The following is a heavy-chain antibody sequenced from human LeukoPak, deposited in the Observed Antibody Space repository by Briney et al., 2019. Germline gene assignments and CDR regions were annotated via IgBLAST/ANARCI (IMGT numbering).Heavy chain of an antibody. CDR3: ARVRDNACDY. CDR2: LRGDTGDT. J-gene: IGHJ4*02. D-gene: IGHD2-2*01. Sequence: ASVTVSCKTSGYMVSDYYMHWVRQAPGQGLEWMGWLRGDTGDTDSPRKFKGRVTMTRDTTTNTAYMQLSRLTYDDTAMYFCARVRDNACDYWGQGTLVTVSS. CDR1: GYMVSDYY. V-gene: IGHV1-2*02.